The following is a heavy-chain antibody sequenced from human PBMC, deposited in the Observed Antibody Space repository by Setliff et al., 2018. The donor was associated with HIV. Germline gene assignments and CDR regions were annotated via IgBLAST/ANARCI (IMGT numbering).Heavy chain of an antibody. V-gene: IGHV4-34*01. D-gene: IGHD3-10*01. CDR2: INHSGST. CDR1: GGSLSGYH. CDR3: ARERSALLWKNWFDP. J-gene: IGHJ5*02. Sequence: SETLSLTCAVYGGSLSGYHWSWIRQSPEKGLEWIGEINHSGSTNYNPSLKSRVTISVDTSKNQFSLKLSSVTAADTAVYYCARERSALLWKNWFDPWGQGTLVTVSS.